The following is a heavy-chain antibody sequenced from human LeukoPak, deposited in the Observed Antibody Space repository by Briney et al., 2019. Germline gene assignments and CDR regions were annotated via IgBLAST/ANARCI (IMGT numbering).Heavy chain of an antibody. Sequence: SETLSLTCTVSGGSISSYYWSWIRQPPGKGLEWIGYIYYSGSTNYNPSLKSRVTISVDTSKNQFSLKLSSVTAADTAVYYCARDGYYGGCSGGFDYWGQGTLVTVSS. J-gene: IGHJ4*02. D-gene: IGHD4-23*01. CDR3: ARDGYYGGCSGGFDY. CDR2: IYYSGST. CDR1: GGSISSYY. V-gene: IGHV4-59*01.